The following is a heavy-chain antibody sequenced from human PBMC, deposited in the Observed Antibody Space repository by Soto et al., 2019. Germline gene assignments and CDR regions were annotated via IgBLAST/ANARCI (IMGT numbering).Heavy chain of an antibody. CDR3: TTDRFRGAAAARQFARDY. D-gene: IGHD6-6*01. CDR1: GFTFSNAW. Sequence: EVQLVESGGGWEKPGGSLRLSCAASGFTFSNAWMSWVRQAPGKGLEWVGRIKSKTDGGTTDYAAPVKGRFTISRDDSKNTLYLQMNSLKTEDTAVYYCTTDRFRGAAAARQFARDYWGQGTLVTVSS. J-gene: IGHJ4*02. V-gene: IGHV3-15*01. CDR2: IKSKTDGGTT.